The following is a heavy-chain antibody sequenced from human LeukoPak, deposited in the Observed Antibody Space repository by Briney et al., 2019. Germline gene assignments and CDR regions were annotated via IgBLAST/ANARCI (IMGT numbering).Heavy chain of an antibody. D-gene: IGHD4/OR15-4a*01. CDR1: GFTFSSYA. J-gene: IGHJ4*02. V-gene: IGHV3-30*04. CDR2: LSYDGSNK. Sequence: GGSLRLSCAASGFTFSSYAMHWVRQAPGKGLEWVAILSYDGSNKYYADSVKGRFTISRDNAKNSLYLQMNSLRAEDTAVYYCARDDMLLQGNFDYWGQGTLVTVSS. CDR3: ARDDMLLQGNFDY.